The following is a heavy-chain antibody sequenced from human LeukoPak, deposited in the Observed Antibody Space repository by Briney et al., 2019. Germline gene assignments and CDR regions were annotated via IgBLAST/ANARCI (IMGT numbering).Heavy chain of an antibody. J-gene: IGHJ3*02. CDR3: ARGRLLFRYDPSLRGRAFDI. CDR2: INHSGST. CDR1: GGSFSGYY. Sequence: SETLSLTCAVYGGSFSGYYWSWIRQPPGKGLEWIGEINHSGSTNYNPSLKSRVTISVDTSKNQFSLKLSSVTAADTAVYYCARGRLLFRYDPSLRGRAFDIWGQGTMVTVSS. D-gene: IGHD2/OR15-2a*01. V-gene: IGHV4-34*01.